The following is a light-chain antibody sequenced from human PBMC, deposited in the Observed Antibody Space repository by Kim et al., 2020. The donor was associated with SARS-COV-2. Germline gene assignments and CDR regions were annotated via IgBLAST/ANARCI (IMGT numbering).Light chain of an antibody. CDR3: QQDYNLPPA. J-gene: IGKJ1*01. CDR2: GAS. CDR1: QSVRSSY. V-gene: IGKV3D-7*01. Sequence: PGERVTLSCRASQSVRSSYLTWYQQKPGQAPRLLIYGASTRATGIPARFSGSGSGTDFTLTISSLQPEDFAVYYCQQDYNLPPAVGQGTKVDIK.